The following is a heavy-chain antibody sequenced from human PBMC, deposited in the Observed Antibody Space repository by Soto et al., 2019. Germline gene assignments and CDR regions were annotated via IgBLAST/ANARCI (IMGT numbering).Heavy chain of an antibody. CDR2: IIPISGTA. D-gene: IGHD3-16*01. CDR3: ARPDEGSYSSNHHYYYALDV. J-gene: IGHJ6*02. Sequence: QVQLVQSGAEVQKPGSSVKVSCKASGGTFSRYPISWVRQAPGQGLEWMGGIIPISGTADYAPKFQGRVTITADESTSTGYMELRSLTSEDTAVYYCARPDEGSYSSNHHYYYALDVWGQGTTVTVSS. V-gene: IGHV1-69*01. CDR1: GGTFSRYP.